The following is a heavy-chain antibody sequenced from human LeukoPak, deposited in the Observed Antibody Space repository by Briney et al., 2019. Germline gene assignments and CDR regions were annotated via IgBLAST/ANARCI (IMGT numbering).Heavy chain of an antibody. CDR3: ARDPLPLVEMATIGEFDY. CDR2: INAGNGNT. D-gene: IGHD5-24*01. J-gene: IGHJ4*02. CDR1: GYTFTSYA. Sequence: ASVKVSCKASGYTFTSYAMHWVRQAPGQRLEWMGWINAGNGNTKYSQKFQGRVTITRDTSASTAYMELSSLRSEDTAVYYCARDPLPLVEMATIGEFDYWGQGTLVTVSS. V-gene: IGHV1-3*01.